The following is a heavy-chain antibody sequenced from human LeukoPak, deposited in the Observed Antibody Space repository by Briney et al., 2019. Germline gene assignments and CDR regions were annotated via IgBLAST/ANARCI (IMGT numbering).Heavy chain of an antibody. CDR3: ANEIRPNDY. V-gene: IGHV3-23*01. CDR1: AFAFSNHA. D-gene: IGHD4-17*01. CDR2: ISISGGTT. Sequence: GESLRLSCTASAFAFSNHAMSWVRQAPGKGLEWVSSISISGGTTYYADSVKGRFTISRENSKSTLYQQMNNLRADDTAVYYCANEIRPNDYWGQGTLVTVSS. J-gene: IGHJ4*02.